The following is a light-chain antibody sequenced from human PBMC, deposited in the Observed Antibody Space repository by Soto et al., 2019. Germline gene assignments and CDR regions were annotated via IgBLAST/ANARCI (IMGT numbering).Light chain of an antibody. CDR2: LTS. CDR3: HQRQSWPRT. J-gene: IGKJ1*01. CDR1: QALNTR. Sequence: ELVLTQSPATLSAFPGYRAPISCLASQALNTRLAWYQHKPGQAPRLLIYLTSNRAAGVPSRFSAWGSETDFTLAISDVQPEDFAVYYCHQRQSWPRTFGQGTKVDI. V-gene: IGKV3-11*01.